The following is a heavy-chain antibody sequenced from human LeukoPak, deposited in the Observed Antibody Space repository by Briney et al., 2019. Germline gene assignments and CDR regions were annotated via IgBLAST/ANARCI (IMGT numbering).Heavy chain of an antibody. Sequence: GGSLRLSCAASGFTFSSYWMHWVRQAPGKGLVWVSRINSDGSSTSYADSVKGRFTISRDNAKNTLYLQMDSLRGEDTAVYYCTRDVASSTYHFESSGLLDYWGQGTLVTVSS. CDR3: TRDVASSTYHFESSGLLDY. CDR2: INSDGSST. CDR1: GFTFSSYW. D-gene: IGHD3-22*01. J-gene: IGHJ4*02. V-gene: IGHV3-74*01.